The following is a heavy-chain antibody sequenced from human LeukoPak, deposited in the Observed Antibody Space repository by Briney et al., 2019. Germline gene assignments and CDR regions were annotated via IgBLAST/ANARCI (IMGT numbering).Heavy chain of an antibody. CDR2: TYYRSKWYN. J-gene: IGHJ4*02. Sequence: SQTLSLTCAISGDRVSSNSAAWNWIRQSPSGGLEWLGRTYYRSKWYNDYAVSVKSRTTINPDTSKNQFSLQLNSVTPEDTAVYYCARSGVIDMVPFDHWGQGTLVTVSS. D-gene: IGHD2-21*01. CDR1: GDRVSSNSAA. CDR3: ARSGVIDMVPFDH. V-gene: IGHV6-1*01.